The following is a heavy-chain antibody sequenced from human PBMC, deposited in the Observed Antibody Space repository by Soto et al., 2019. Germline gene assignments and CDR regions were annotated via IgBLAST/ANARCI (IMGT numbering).Heavy chain of an antibody. V-gene: IGHV1-18*01. CDR2: ISAYNGNT. CDR3: ARGWVMVHSGSYFDY. Sequence: ASVKVSCKAFGYTFTSYGISWVRQAPGQGLEWMGWISAYNGNTNYAQKLQGRVTMTTDTSTSTAYMELRSLRSDDTAVYYCARGWVMVHSGSYFDYWGQGTLVTVSS. CDR1: GYTFTSYG. D-gene: IGHD1-26*01. J-gene: IGHJ4*02.